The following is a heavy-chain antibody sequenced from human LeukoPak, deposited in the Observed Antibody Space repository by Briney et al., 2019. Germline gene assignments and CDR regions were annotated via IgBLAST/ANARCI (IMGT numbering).Heavy chain of an antibody. J-gene: IGHJ4*02. CDR3: ARDDVGSSWYYVAY. CDR1: GYTFTGYY. Sequence: ASVKVSCKASGYTFTGYYMHWVRQAPGQGLEWMGWINPNSGGTNYAQKFQGWVTMTRDTSISTAYMELSRLRSDDTAVYYCARDDVGSSWYYVAYWGQGTLVTVSS. V-gene: IGHV1-2*04. CDR2: INPNSGGT. D-gene: IGHD6-13*01.